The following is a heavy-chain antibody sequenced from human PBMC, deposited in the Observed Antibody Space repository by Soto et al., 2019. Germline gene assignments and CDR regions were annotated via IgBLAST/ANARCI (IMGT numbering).Heavy chain of an antibody. V-gene: IGHV4-59*08. Sequence: QVQLQESGPGLVKPSETLSLTCTVSGGSISSYYWSWIRQPPGKGLEWIGYIFYSGSTNYNPSLKGRVTISVDTSKTQFSLKLSSVTAADTAVYYCASRRDAYMYFAYWGQGTLVTVSS. J-gene: IGHJ4*02. CDR2: IFYSGST. D-gene: IGHD2-2*01. CDR1: GGSISSYY. CDR3: ASRRDAYMYFAY.